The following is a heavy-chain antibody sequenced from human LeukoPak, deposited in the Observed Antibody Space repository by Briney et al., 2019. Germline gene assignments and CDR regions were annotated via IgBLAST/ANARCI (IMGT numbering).Heavy chain of an antibody. CDR1: GFTFSSYS. V-gene: IGHV3-7*01. Sequence: GGSLRLSCAASGFTFSSYSMNWVRQAPGKGLEWVANIKQDGSEKYYADSVKGRFTISRDNSKNTLYLQMNSLRAEDTAVYYCAKDPNPPGYSYGYYYYGMDVWGQGTTVTVSS. CDR2: IKQDGSEK. D-gene: IGHD5-18*01. CDR3: AKDPNPPGYSYGYYYYGMDV. J-gene: IGHJ6*02.